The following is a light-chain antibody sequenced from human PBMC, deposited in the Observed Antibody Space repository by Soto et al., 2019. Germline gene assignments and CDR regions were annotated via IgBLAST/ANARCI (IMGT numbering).Light chain of an antibody. Sequence: QSVLTQPPSASGSPGQSVTISCTGTSSDVGGYNYVSWYQQHPGKAPKLIIYEVFKWPSGVPDRFSGSKSGNTASLTVSGLQAEDEADYYCSSYAGSNNLVFGGGTKLTVL. J-gene: IGLJ2*01. CDR3: SSYAGSNNLV. CDR2: EVF. CDR1: SSDVGGYNY. V-gene: IGLV2-8*01.